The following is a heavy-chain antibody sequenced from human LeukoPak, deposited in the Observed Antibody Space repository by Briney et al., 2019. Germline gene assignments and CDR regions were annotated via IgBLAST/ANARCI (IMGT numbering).Heavy chain of an antibody. CDR1: GYTFTIYY. J-gene: IGHJ3*02. D-gene: IGHD2-2*01. V-gene: IGHV1-46*01. CDR3: ARDSRAVPAADDAFDI. CDR2: INLSVGST. Sequence: ASVKVSFKSSGYTFTIYYMHWVRQAPGQGLGRMGIINLSVGSTSYAQKFQGRVTMTRDTSTSTVYMELSSLRSEDTAVYYCARDSRAVPAADDAFDIWGQGTMVTVSS.